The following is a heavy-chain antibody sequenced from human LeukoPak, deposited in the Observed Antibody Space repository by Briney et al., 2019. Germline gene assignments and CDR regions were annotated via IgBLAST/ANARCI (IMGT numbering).Heavy chain of an antibody. CDR1: GFTVSSNY. CDR3: ARDLGGGSNWYIAFDI. CDR2: IYSGGST. Sequence: GSLRLSCAASGFTVSSNYMSWVRPAPGKGLEWVSVIYSGGSTYYADSVKGRFTISRDNSKSTLYLQMNSLRAGDTAVFYCARDLGGGSNWYIAFDIWGQGTMVTVSS. J-gene: IGHJ3*02. D-gene: IGHD6-13*01. V-gene: IGHV3-53*01.